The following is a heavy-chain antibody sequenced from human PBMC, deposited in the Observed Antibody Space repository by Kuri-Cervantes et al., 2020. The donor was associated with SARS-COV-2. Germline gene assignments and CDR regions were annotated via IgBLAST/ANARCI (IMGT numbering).Heavy chain of an antibody. V-gene: IGHV3-33*08. D-gene: IGHD2-2*01. CDR1: GFTFSNYV. Sequence: GESLKISCVASGFTFSNYVIHWVRQAPGKGLEWVAVIWYDGENEYYAGSVKGRFTISRDNSKNSLYLQMNSLRAEDTAVYYCARGEHYARAKIGEDGLDIWGQGTMVTVSS. CDR3: ARGEHYARAKIGEDGLDI. CDR2: IWYDGENE. J-gene: IGHJ3*02.